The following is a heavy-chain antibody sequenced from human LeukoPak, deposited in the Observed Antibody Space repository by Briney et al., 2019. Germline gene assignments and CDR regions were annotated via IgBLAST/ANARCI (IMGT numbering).Heavy chain of an antibody. CDR2: IYYSGST. D-gene: IGHD3-3*01. CDR1: GGSISSSSYY. V-gene: IGHV4-39*07. J-gene: IGHJ5*02. CDR3: ARIWDVYDFWSVFARFDP. Sequence: SETLSLTCTVSGGSISSSSYYWGWIRQPPGKGLEWIGSIYYSGSTYYNPSLKSRVTISVDTSKNQFSLKLSSVTTADTAVFYCARIWDVYDFWSVFARFDPWGQGTLVTVSS.